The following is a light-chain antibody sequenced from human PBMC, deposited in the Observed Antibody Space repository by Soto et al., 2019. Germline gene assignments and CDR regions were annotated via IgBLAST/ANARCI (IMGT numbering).Light chain of an antibody. V-gene: IGKV3D-20*01. CDR1: QSLSSSY. CDR3: QQYGSSPLT. J-gene: IGKJ4*01. Sequence: EIVLTQSPATLSLSPGERATLSCGASQSLSSSYLAWYQQKPGLAPRLLIYDASSRATGIPDRFSGSGSGTDFTLTISRLEPEDFAVYYCQQYGSSPLTFGGGTKVEIK. CDR2: DAS.